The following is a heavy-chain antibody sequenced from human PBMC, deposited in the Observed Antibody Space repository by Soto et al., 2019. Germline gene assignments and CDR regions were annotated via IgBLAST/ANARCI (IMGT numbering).Heavy chain of an antibody. CDR3: ARYETGDSYYCCWGVDV. D-gene: IGHD3-16*01. J-gene: IGHJ6*02. CDR1: GGTFNTYN. Sequence: QVQLVQSGAEVKKPGSSVKVSCKASGGTFNTYNINWVRQAPGQGLEWMGGILAIFGTTNYAQRFQGSVTMTADDATSTDYMALSSVRSEDTAVYYSARYETGDSYYCCWGVDVWGQGTTVTVTS. V-gene: IGHV1-69*01. CDR2: ILAIFGTT.